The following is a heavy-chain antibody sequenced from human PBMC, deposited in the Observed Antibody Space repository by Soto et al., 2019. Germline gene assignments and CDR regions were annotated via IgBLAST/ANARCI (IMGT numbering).Heavy chain of an antibody. D-gene: IGHD6-13*01. CDR3: AKPYSSSWYGPFDY. CDR2: IIGSGGNT. V-gene: IGHV3-23*01. Sequence: EVQLLESGGGLVQPGGSLRLSCAASGITFSSYAMSWVRQAPGKGLEWVSAIIGSGGNTFYADSVKGRFTISRDNSKNTLYLPMSSLRAEDTAVYYCAKPYSSSWYGPFDYWGQGTLVTVSS. J-gene: IGHJ4*02. CDR1: GITFSSYA.